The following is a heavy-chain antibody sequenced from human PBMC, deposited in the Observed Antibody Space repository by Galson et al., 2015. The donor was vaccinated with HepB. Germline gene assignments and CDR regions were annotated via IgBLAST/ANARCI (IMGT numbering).Heavy chain of an antibody. Sequence: QSGAEVKKPGESLRISCKGSGYSFTSYWISWVRQMPGKGLEWMGRIDPSDSYTNYSPSFQGHVTISADKSISTAYLQWSSLKASDTAMYYCYLDCSSTSCYTTNWVDPWGQGTLVTVSS. V-gene: IGHV5-10-1*01. D-gene: IGHD2-2*01. J-gene: IGHJ5*02. CDR3: YLDCSSTSCYTTNWVDP. CDR2: IDPSDSYT. CDR1: GYSFTSYW.